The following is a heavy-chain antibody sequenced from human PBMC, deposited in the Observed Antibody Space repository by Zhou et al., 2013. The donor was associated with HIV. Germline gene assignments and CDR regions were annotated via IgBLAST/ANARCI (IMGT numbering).Heavy chain of an antibody. J-gene: IGHJ5*02. V-gene: IGHV4-38-2*01. CDR2: IYHSGNT. CDR1: GYSISSGYY. D-gene: IGHD2-8*02. Sequence: VQLQESGPGLVKPSETLSLTCAVSGYSISSGYYWGWIRQPPGKGPEWIATIYHSGNTYYNPSLKSRVTISVDTSKNQLSLRLSSVTAADAAVYYCARAPSVVVDATWGNWFDPWGQGILVTVSS. CDR3: ARAPSVVVDATWGNWFDP.